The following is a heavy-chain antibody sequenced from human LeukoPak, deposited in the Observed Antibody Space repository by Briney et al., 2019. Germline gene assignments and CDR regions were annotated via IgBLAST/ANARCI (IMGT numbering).Heavy chain of an antibody. Sequence: GGSLRLSCAASGFTFSSYWMPWVRQAPGKGLVWVSRISSDGSSTNYADSVKGRFTISRDNAKNTLYLQMNSLRAEDTAVYYCATSMAVAGGYWGQGTLVTVSS. CDR3: ATSMAVAGGY. J-gene: IGHJ4*02. CDR1: GFTFSSYW. V-gene: IGHV3-74*01. D-gene: IGHD6-19*01. CDR2: ISSDGSST.